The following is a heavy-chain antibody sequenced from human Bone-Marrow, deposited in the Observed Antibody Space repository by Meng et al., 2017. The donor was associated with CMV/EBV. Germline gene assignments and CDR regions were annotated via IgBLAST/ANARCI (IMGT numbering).Heavy chain of an antibody. V-gene: IGHV1-18*01. D-gene: IGHD3-22*01. CDR2: ISAYNGNT. CDR1: GYTFTSYG. J-gene: IGHJ3*02. CDR3: TTGSYDSSGFDI. Sequence: ASVKVSCKASGYTFTSYGISWVRQAPGQGLEWMGWISAYNGNTNYAQKLQGRFTISRDDSKNTLYLQMNSLKTEDTAVYYCTTGSYDSSGFDIWGQGTMVTVSS.